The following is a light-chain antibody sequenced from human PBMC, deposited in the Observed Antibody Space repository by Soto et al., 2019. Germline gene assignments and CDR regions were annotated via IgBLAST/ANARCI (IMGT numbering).Light chain of an antibody. CDR1: QSVTNNY. CDR2: DAS. J-gene: IGKJ1*01. Sequence: EIVLTQSPGTLSLSPGESATLSCRASQSVTNNYLAWYQQKPGQAPRLLIADASRRATGIPDRFSGSGSGTEFPLTISRLEPEDFAVYYCQQCARSPLTFGQGTKVEMK. V-gene: IGKV3-20*01. CDR3: QQCARSPLT.